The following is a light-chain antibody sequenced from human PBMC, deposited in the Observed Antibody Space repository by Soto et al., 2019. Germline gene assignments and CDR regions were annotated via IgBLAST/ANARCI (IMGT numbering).Light chain of an antibody. CDR1: SSNIGSNY. J-gene: IGLJ1*01. V-gene: IGLV1-47*01. CDR2: KNN. Sequence: QSVLTQPPSVSGTPGQRVTISRSGSSSNIGSNYVYWYQQLPGTAPKLLIHKNNQRPSGVPDRFSGSKSGTSASLAISGLRSEDEADYFCAAWDDSLSGSYVFGTGTKLTVL. CDR3: AAWDDSLSGSYV.